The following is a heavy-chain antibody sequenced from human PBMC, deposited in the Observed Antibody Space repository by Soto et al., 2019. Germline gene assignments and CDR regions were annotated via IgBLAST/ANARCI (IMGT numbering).Heavy chain of an antibody. CDR3: AKSISGAFDY. V-gene: IGHV3-74*01. J-gene: IGHJ4*02. Sequence: PGGSLRLSCAASGFTFSSYWMHWVRQAPGKGLVWVSRINNDGTDTIYADFVKGRFTISRDNAKNTVFLEINSLRGDDTAVYYCAKSISGAFDYWGKGTLGTVSS. CDR1: GFTFSSYW. CDR2: INNDGTDT. D-gene: IGHD1-26*01.